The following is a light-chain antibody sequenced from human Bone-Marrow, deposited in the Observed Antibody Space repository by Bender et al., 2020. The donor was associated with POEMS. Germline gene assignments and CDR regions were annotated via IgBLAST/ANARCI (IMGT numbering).Light chain of an antibody. CDR1: SSDFGGYTY. J-gene: IGLJ3*02. Sequence: QSVMTQPPSASGTPGQGVTISCTGTSSDFGGYTYVSWYQQHPGKAPKLVIFDVSNRPSGVSNRFSGSKSGNTASLTISGLQAEDEADYYCSSYTGSSTLVFGGGTKLTVL. V-gene: IGLV2-14*03. CDR3: SSYTGSSTLV. CDR2: DVS.